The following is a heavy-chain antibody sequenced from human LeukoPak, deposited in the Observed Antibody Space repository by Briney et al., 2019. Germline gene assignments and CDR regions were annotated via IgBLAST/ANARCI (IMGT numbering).Heavy chain of an antibody. CDR1: GFTFKTHV. V-gene: IGHV3-33*01. J-gene: IGHJ4*02. CDR2: IWFDGSNK. Sequence: GGSLRLSCAASGFTFKTHVVYWVRQPPGKGLEWVAGIWFDGSNKYYAEAVQGRFTISRDNSRNISSLQMDSVRVEDTAVYYCVRWGPGAAVDYWGQGTQVTVSS. D-gene: IGHD6-13*01. CDR3: VRWGPGAAVDY.